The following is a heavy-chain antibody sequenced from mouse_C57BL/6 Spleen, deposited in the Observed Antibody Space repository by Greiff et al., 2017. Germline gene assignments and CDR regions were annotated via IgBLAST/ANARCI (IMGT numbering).Heavy chain of an antibody. D-gene: IGHD2-2*01. V-gene: IGHV1-52*01. Sequence: QVQLQQPGAELVRPGSSVKLSCKASGYTFTSYWMHWVKQRPIQGLEWIGNIDPSDSETHYNQKFKDKATLTVDKSSSTAYMQLSILTSEDSAVYYCARGMVTRGDYWGQGTTLTVSS. J-gene: IGHJ2*01. CDR1: GYTFTSYW. CDR3: ARGMVTRGDY. CDR2: IDPSDSET.